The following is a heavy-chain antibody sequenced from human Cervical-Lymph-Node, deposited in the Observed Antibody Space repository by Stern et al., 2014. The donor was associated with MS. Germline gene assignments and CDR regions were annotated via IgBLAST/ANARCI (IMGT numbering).Heavy chain of an antibody. D-gene: IGHD6-13*01. CDR3: ARDVASGNSSWYLHWFDP. Sequence: VQLGESGAEVRKPGSSVKVSCTVSGGTFRNYGISLLRQAPGQGLEWMGGIIPTFGSANYAQRFQGRVSCTADESTSTAYMELNSLTSGDTAVYYCARDVASGNSSWYLHWFDPWGQGTLVTVSS. V-gene: IGHV1-69*01. J-gene: IGHJ5*02. CDR1: GGTFRNYG. CDR2: IIPTFGSA.